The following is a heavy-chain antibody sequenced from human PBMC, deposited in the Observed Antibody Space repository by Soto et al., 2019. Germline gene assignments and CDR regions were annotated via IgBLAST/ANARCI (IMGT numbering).Heavy chain of an antibody. Sequence: QVQVVQSGAEVKKPGASVKVSCKASGYTFTNYYMHWVRQAPGQGLEWVGRIIPSDGSTHYAPKFQGRVIMTRDTFTSTVYMDLNSLRSEDSAVYYCARGGPELATIGSFDYWGQGTLVTVSS. CDR1: GYTFTNYY. CDR2: IIPSDGST. J-gene: IGHJ4*02. V-gene: IGHV1-46*01. CDR3: ARGGPELATIGSFDY. D-gene: IGHD5-12*01.